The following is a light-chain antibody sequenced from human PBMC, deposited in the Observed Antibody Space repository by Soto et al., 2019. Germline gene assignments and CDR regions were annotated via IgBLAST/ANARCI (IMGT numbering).Light chain of an antibody. CDR3: QAYGYSPPT. J-gene: IGKJ1*01. V-gene: IGKV3-20*01. CDR2: GTS. CDR1: QSVSSNS. Sequence: EIVLTQSPGTLSLSPGESATLSCRASQSVSSNSLAWYRRNPGQPPSLLIYGTSTTAADIPRRFSGSGSGTGFTFTNTRLEPVDGAVYFCQAYGYSPPTCGQGTKVEVK.